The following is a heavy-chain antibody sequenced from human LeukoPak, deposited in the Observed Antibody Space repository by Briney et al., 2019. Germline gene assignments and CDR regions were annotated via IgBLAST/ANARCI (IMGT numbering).Heavy chain of an antibody. J-gene: IGHJ4*02. CDR3: AKDRVVVVPAAIFDY. V-gene: IGHV3-23*01. D-gene: IGHD2-2*02. CDR1: GFIFSSYS. Sequence: PGGSLRLSCAASGFIFSSYSMNWVRQAPGKGLEWVSAISGSGGSTYYADSVKGRFTISRDNSKNTLYLQMNSLRAEDTAVYYCAKDRVVVVPAAIFDYWGQGTLVTVSS. CDR2: ISGSGGST.